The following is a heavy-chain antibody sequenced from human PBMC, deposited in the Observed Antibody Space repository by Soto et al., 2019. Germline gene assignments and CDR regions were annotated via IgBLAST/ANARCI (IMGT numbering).Heavy chain of an antibody. CDR2: IYYSGST. Sequence: SETLSLTCTVSGGSISSGGYYWSWIRQHPGKGLEWIGYIYYSGSTYYNPSLKSRVTISVDTSKNQFSLKLTSVTAADTAVYYCARDGPVRYCSGGSCYGVFDYWGQGTPVTVSS. V-gene: IGHV4-31*03. CDR1: GGSISSGGYY. J-gene: IGHJ4*02. CDR3: ARDGPVRYCSGGSCYGVFDY. D-gene: IGHD2-15*01.